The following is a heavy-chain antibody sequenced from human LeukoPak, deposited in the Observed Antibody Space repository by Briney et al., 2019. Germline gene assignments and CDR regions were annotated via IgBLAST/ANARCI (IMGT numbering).Heavy chain of an antibody. V-gene: IGHV3-23*01. CDR3: AKDLRVVTAGFWDY. D-gene: IGHD2-21*02. CDR1: GFTFSSYA. J-gene: IGHJ4*02. CDR2: ISGSGGST. Sequence: GGSLRLSCAASGFTFSSYAMSWVRQAPGKGLEWVSAISGSGGSTYYADSVKGRFTISRDNSKNTLYLQMNSLRAEDTAVYYCAKDLRVVTAGFWDYWGQGTLVTVSS.